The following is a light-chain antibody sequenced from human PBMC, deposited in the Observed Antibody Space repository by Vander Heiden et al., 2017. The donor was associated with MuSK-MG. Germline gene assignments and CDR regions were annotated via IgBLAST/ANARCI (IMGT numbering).Light chain of an antibody. Sequence: EILLTQSPGTLSLSPGARATLSCRASQSVSSNYLAWYQERPGQPPRLLIFGASSRATGTPDRFSGSGSGTDFTLTISRLEPEDFAVYFCQQYGSSPFTFGPGTKVDIK. V-gene: IGKV3-20*01. CDR2: GAS. CDR1: QSVSSNY. CDR3: QQYGSSPFT. J-gene: IGKJ3*01.